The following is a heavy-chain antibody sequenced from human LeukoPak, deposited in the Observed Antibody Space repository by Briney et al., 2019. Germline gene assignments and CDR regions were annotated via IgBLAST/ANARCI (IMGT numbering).Heavy chain of an antibody. CDR3: AKGGGSSWFTSSYSMDV. D-gene: IGHD6-13*01. CDR1: GFTFSFSA. J-gene: IGHJ6*03. CDR2: ISGSGGSS. V-gene: IGHV3-23*01. Sequence: GGSLRLSCAASGFTFSFSAMTWVRQPPGKGLEWVSPISGSGGSSYYADSVKGRFTISRDNSKNTLYLQMNSLRAEDTAVYYCAKGGGSSWFTSSYSMDVWGKGTTVTVSS.